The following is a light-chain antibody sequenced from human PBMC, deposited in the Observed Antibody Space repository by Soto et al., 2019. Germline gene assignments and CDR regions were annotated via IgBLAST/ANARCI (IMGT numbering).Light chain of an antibody. Sequence: EIVLTQSPGTLSLSPGESATLSCRASQIVSSSYLAWYQQKPGQAPRLLINGASSRATGIPDRFSGSGSGTDFTLTISRLEPEDFAVYYCQQYGSSPLTFGGGTKVEIK. CDR1: QIVSSSY. CDR3: QQYGSSPLT. J-gene: IGKJ4*01. V-gene: IGKV3-20*01. CDR2: GAS.